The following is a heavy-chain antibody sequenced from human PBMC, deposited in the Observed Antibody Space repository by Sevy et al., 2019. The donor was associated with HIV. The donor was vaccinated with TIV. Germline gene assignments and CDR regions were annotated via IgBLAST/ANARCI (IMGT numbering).Heavy chain of an antibody. Sequence: GGSLRLSCAASGFTFSSYAMHWVRQAPGKGLEWVAVISYDGSNKYYADSVKGRFTISRDNSKNTLYLQMNSLRADDKAVYYCARTYYYDSSGYLTVAEPAYFYYYGMDVWGQGTTVTVSS. D-gene: IGHD3-22*01. V-gene: IGHV3-30-3*01. CDR1: GFTFSSYA. J-gene: IGHJ6*02. CDR2: ISYDGSNK. CDR3: ARTYYYDSSGYLTVAEPAYFYYYGMDV.